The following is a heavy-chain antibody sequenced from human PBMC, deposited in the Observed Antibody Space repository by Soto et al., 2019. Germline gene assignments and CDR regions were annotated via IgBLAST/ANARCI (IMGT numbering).Heavy chain of an antibody. Sequence: QVQLQESGPGLVKPSQTLSLTCTVSGGSISSGGYYWSWIRQHPGKGLEWIGYIYYSGSTYYNPSLKSRVTISVDTSKNQFSLKLSSVTAADTAVYYCARDRGGYDYYYYGMDVWGQGTTVTVSS. V-gene: IGHV4-31*03. CDR1: GGSISSGGYY. CDR3: ARDRGGYDYYYYGMDV. CDR2: IYYSGST. D-gene: IGHD5-12*01. J-gene: IGHJ6*02.